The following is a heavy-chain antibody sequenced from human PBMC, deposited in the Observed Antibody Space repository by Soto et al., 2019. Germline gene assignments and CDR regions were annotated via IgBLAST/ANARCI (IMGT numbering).Heavy chain of an antibody. CDR3: ARTGSSWEGYSYYYGMDV. V-gene: IGHV5-51*01. J-gene: IGHJ6*02. CDR2: IYPGDSDT. D-gene: IGHD6-13*01. CDR1: GYSFTSYW. Sequence: GESLKISCKGSGYSFTSYWIGWVRQMPGKGLEWMGIIYPGDSDTRYSPSFQGQVTISADKSISTAYLQWSSLKASDTAMYYCARTGSSWEGYSYYYGMDVWGQGTTVTVSS.